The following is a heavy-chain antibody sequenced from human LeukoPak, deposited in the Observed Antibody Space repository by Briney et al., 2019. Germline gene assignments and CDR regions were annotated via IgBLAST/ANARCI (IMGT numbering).Heavy chain of an antibody. CDR2: IYHSGST. Sequence: PSETLSLTCTVSGYSISSGYFWGWIRQPPGKGLEWIGSIYHSGSTNYNPSLKSRVTISVDTSKNQFSLKLSSVTAADTAVYYCAKRGAFWFSAEWFGETINWFDPWGQGTLVTVSS. CDR3: AKRGAFWFSAEWFGETINWFDP. J-gene: IGHJ5*02. V-gene: IGHV4-38-2*02. CDR1: GYSISSGYF. D-gene: IGHD3-10*01.